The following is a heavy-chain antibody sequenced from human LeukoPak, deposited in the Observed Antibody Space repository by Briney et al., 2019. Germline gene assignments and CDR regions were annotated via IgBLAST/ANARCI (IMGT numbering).Heavy chain of an antibody. CDR1: GFTFSSYA. CDR2: ISGSGDNT. Sequence: GGSLRLSCAASGFTFSSYAMSWVRQVPGKGLEWVSVISGSGDNTYYADSVKGRFTISRDNSKNMLYLQTNSLRAEDTAVYYCAKWKYSNSGIDDYWGQGTLVTVSS. V-gene: IGHV3-23*01. D-gene: IGHD6-6*01. J-gene: IGHJ4*02. CDR3: AKWKYSNSGIDDY.